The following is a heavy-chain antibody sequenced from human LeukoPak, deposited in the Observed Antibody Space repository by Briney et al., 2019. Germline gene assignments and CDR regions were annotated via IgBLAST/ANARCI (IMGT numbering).Heavy chain of an antibody. Sequence: QPGGSLRLSCAASGFTFSSNAMHWVRQAPGKGLEWVAVISYDGSNKYYADSVQGRFTISRDNAKNSLYLQMNSLRVEDTAVYYCVRDSSPYERPSSYYDAFDIWGHGTVVTVS. CDR3: VRDSSPYERPSSYYDAFDI. J-gene: IGHJ3*02. V-gene: IGHV3-30*03. D-gene: IGHD3-22*01. CDR2: ISYDGSNK. CDR1: GFTFSSNA.